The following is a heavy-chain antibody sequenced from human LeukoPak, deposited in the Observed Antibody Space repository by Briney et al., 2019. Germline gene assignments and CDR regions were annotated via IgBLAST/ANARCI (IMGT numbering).Heavy chain of an antibody. J-gene: IGHJ4*02. CDR3: ARVMVRGVRAPSSYYFDY. CDR1: GYTFTSYD. Sequence: GASVKVSCKASGYTFTSYDINWVRQATGQGLEWMGWMNPNSGNTGYAQKFQGRVTMTRDTSISTAYMELSRLRSDDTAVYYCARVMVRGVRAPSSYYFDYWGQGTLVTVSS. V-gene: IGHV1-8*01. D-gene: IGHD3-10*01. CDR2: MNPNSGNT.